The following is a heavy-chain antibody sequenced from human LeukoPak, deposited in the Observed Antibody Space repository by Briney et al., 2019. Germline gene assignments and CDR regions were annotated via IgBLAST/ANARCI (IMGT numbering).Heavy chain of an antibody. V-gene: IGHV4-59*01. CDR2: IYYSGST. CDR1: GASISCYY. CDR3: ARAVQGYSSGWYSFYFDY. J-gene: IGHJ4*02. D-gene: IGHD6-19*01. Sequence: SETLYLTCTVSGASISCYYWSWIRQPPGKGLEWIGYIYYSGSTNFNPYLKRRFTISVATSKNQFSLKLSSVTAADPAVYYCARAVQGYSSGWYSFYFDYWGQGTLVTVSS.